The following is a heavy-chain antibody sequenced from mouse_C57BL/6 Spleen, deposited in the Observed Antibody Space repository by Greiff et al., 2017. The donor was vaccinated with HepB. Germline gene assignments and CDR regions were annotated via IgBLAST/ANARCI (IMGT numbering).Heavy chain of an antibody. CDR2: INPYNGGT. CDR3: ARRDDYGSDAMDY. D-gene: IGHD2-4*01. J-gene: IGHJ4*01. CDR1: GYTFTDYY. Sequence: VQLQQSGPVLVKPGASVKMSCKASGYTFTDYYMNWVKQSHGKSLEWIGVINPYNGGTSYNQKFKGKATLTVDKSSSTAYMELNSLTSEDSAVYYCARRDDYGSDAMDYWGQGTSVTVSS. V-gene: IGHV1-19*01.